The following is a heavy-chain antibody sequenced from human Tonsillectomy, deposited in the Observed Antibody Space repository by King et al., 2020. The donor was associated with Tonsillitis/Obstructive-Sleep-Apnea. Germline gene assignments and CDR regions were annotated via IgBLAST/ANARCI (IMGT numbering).Heavy chain of an antibody. Sequence: ITLKESGPTLVKPTQTLTLTCTFSGFSLTTSGVGVGWIRQPPGKALEWLALIYWDDDKRYSPSLKSRLTITKDTSKNQVVLTMTNMDPVDTATYYCAHSSECYYYDSSGYSDAFDIWGQGTMVTVSS. J-gene: IGHJ3*02. V-gene: IGHV2-5*02. CDR2: IYWDDDK. CDR3: AHSSECYYYDSSGYSDAFDI. CDR1: GFSLTTSGVG. D-gene: IGHD3-22*01.